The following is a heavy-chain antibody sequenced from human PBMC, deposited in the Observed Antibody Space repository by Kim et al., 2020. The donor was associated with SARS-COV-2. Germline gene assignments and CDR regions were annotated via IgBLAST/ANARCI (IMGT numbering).Heavy chain of an antibody. J-gene: IGHJ4*02. Sequence: YADSVKGRFTISRDNSKNTLYLQMNSLRAEDTAVYYCARDLSGYGDYVPYWGQGTLVTVSS. CDR3: ARDLSGYGDYVPY. D-gene: IGHD5-12*01. V-gene: IGHV3-33*01.